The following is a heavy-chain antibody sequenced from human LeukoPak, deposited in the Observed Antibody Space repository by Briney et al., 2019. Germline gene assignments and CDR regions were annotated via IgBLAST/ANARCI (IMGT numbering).Heavy chain of an antibody. V-gene: IGHV3-30-3*01. J-gene: IGHJ4*02. CDR1: GFTFTTYA. D-gene: IGHD3-10*01. CDR2: ISSDGSNK. Sequence: GGSLRLSCAASGFTFTTYAMHWVRQGPGKGLEWVAVISSDGSNKYYADSVKGRFTISRDNSKNTLYLQMSSLSAEDTAVYYCARTTTPHYYGSGSYALGYWGQGTLVTVPS. CDR3: ARTTTPHYYGSGSYALGY.